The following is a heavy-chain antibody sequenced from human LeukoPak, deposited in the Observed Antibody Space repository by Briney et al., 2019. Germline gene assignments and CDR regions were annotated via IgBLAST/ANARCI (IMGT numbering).Heavy chain of an antibody. CDR1: GGSISNFY. J-gene: IGHJ4*02. Sequence: SETLSLTCTVSGGSISNFYWSWIRQPPGKGLEWIGYIYYSGSTNYNPSLKSRVTISVDTSKNQFSLKLSSVTAADTAVYYCASHMYTSSWTNFDYWGQGTLVTVSS. CDR3: ASHMYTSSWTNFDY. V-gene: IGHV4-59*08. D-gene: IGHD6-13*01. CDR2: IYYSGST.